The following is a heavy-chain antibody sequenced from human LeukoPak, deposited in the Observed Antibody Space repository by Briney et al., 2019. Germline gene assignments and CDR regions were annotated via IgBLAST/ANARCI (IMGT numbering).Heavy chain of an antibody. CDR1: GASISSYY. D-gene: IGHD1-26*01. V-gene: IGHV4-59*01. CDR2: IYDSGST. CDR3: ARGLGVVRSTRD. J-gene: IGHJ4*02. Sequence: SETLPLTCTVSGASISSYYWSWIRQPPGKGLEWIGYIYDSGSTNYNPSLKSRVTISADTSKNQFSLRLSSVTAADTAVYYCARGLGVVRSTRDWGQGTLVTVSS.